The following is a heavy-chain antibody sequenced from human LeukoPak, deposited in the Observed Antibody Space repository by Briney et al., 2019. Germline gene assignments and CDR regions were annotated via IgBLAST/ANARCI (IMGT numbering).Heavy chain of an antibody. CDR1: GFTFSSYA. J-gene: IGHJ6*02. Sequence: GGSLRLSCAASGFTFSSYAMHWVRQAPGKGLEWVAVISYDGSNEYYADSVKGRFTISRDNSKNTLYLQMNSLRAEDTAVYYCARNRGLGIAAAGTYYYYYGMDVWGQGTTVTVSS. CDR2: ISYDGSNE. D-gene: IGHD6-13*01. CDR3: ARNRGLGIAAAGTYYYYYGMDV. V-gene: IGHV3-30-3*01.